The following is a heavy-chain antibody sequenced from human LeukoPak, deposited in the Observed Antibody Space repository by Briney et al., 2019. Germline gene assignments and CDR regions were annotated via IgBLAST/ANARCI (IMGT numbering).Heavy chain of an antibody. CDR2: INHSGST. CDR1: GGSFSGYY. Sequence: SETLSLTCAVYGGSFSGYYWSWIRQPPGKGLEWIGEINHSGSTNYNPSLKSRVTISVDTSKNQFSLKPSSVTAADTAVYYCARNLGALYSSSWSDYWGQGTLVTVSS. V-gene: IGHV4-34*01. J-gene: IGHJ4*02. CDR3: ARNLGALYSSSWSDY. D-gene: IGHD6-13*01.